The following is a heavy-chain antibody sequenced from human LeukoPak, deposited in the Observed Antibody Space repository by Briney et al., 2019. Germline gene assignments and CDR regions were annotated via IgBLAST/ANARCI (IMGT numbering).Heavy chain of an antibody. D-gene: IGHD6-19*01. V-gene: IGHV1-18*04. CDR1: GYTFTSYG. CDR2: ISAYNGNT. Sequence: ASVKVSCKASGYTFTSYGTSWVRQAPGQGLEWMGWISAYNGNTNYAQKLQGRVTMTTDTSTSTAYMELRSLRSDDTAVYYCARSLTGSGWPFYFDYWGQGTLVTVSS. CDR3: ARSLTGSGWPFYFDY. J-gene: IGHJ4*02.